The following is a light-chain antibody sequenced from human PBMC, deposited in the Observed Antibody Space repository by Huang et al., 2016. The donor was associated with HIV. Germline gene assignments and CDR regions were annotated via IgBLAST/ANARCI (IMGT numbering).Light chain of an antibody. Sequence: EIVLTQSPATLSLSPGERATVSCRASQNINDFLAWYQQTPGQPPRLLIYDASTRASGIPARFSGNVSGTHFTLMISSLEPEDFAIYYCQQRSTWPRSITFGQGTRLEI. J-gene: IGKJ5*01. CDR3: QQRSTWPRSIT. CDR2: DAS. V-gene: IGKV3-11*01. CDR1: QNINDF.